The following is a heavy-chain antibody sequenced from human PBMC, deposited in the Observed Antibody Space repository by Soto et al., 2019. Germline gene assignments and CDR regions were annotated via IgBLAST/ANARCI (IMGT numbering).Heavy chain of an antibody. CDR3: ATFPPAGYYFDY. Sequence: EVQLLESGGGLVQPGGSLRLSCAASGFTFSSYAMSWVRQAPGKGLEWVSAISGSGGSTYYADSVKGRFTISRDNSKNPLYLQMNSLRAEDTAVYYCATFPPAGYYFDYWGQGTLVTVSS. CDR2: ISGSGGST. J-gene: IGHJ4*02. CDR1: GFTFSSYA. V-gene: IGHV3-23*01.